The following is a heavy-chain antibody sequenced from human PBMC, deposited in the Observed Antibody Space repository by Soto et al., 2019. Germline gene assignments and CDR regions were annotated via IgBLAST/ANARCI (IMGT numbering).Heavy chain of an antibody. Sequence: EFLKISFKGSGYSCTSYWISWVRQIPGKGLEWMGRIDPSDSYTNYSPSFQGHVTISADKSISTAYLQWSSLKASDTAMYYCARLPQRYAEDNYDILTGHTPYYYYGMDVWGQGTTVTVSS. CDR1: GYSCTSYW. V-gene: IGHV5-10-1*01. D-gene: IGHD3-9*01. J-gene: IGHJ6*02. CDR2: IDPSDSYT. CDR3: ARLPQRYAEDNYDILTGHTPYYYYGMDV.